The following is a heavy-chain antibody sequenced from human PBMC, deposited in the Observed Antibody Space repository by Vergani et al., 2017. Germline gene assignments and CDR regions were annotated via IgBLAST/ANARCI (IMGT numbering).Heavy chain of an antibody. CDR2: INHSGST. V-gene: IGHV4-34*01. J-gene: IGHJ6*02. CDR3: ANIPSDSNYYYYGMDV. CDR1: GGSFSGYY. Sequence: QVQLQQWGAGLLKPSETLSLTCAVYGGSFSGYYWSWIRQPPGKGLDWIGEINHSGSTNYNPSLKSRVTISVDTSKNQFSLKLSSVTAADTAVYYCANIPSDSNYYYYGMDVWGQGTTVTVSS. D-gene: IGHD4-11*01.